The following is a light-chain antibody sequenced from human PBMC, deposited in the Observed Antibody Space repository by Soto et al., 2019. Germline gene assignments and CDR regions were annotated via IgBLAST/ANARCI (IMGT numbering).Light chain of an antibody. CDR2: GAS. CDR3: QQYIRWPLT. Sequence: EIVLTQSPGTLSLSSGERATLSCRASQSVSSSNLAWYQQKPGQAPSLLIYGASTRATGTPARFSGSGSGTEFTLTISSLQSEDSAVYYCQQYIRWPLTFGGGTKVDIK. J-gene: IGKJ4*01. V-gene: IGKV3-15*01. CDR1: QSVSSSN.